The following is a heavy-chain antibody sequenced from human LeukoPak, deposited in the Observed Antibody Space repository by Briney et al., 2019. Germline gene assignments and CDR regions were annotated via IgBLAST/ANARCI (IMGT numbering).Heavy chain of an antibody. CDR3: ARDVLLWFGELFEGNYFDY. CDR1: GGSISSYY. Sequence: PSETLSLTCTVSGGSISSYYWSWIRQPAGKGLEWIGRIYTSGSTNYNPSLKSRVTMSVDTSKNQFSLKLSSVTAADTAVYYCARDVLLWFGELFEGNYFDYWGQGTPVTVSS. CDR2: IYTSGST. D-gene: IGHD3-10*01. V-gene: IGHV4-4*07. J-gene: IGHJ4*02.